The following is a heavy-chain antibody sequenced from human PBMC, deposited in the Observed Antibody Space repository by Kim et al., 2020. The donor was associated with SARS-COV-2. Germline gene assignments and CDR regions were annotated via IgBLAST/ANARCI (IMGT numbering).Heavy chain of an antibody. CDR1: GFTFNNYA. Sequence: GGSLRLSCAASGFTFNNYAMSWVRQAPGKGLEWISVIYSGGSSTYYADSVKGRFTISRDNSKNTLYLQMNSLRAEDTAVYFCAKGAGSGRFSHLDYWGQGTLVTVSS. V-gene: IGHV3-23*03. CDR2: IYSGGSST. CDR3: AKGAGSGRFSHLDY. J-gene: IGHJ4*02. D-gene: IGHD6-25*01.